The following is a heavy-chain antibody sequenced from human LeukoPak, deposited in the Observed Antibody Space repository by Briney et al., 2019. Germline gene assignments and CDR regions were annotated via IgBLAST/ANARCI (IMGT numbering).Heavy chain of an antibody. CDR3: ARGIEEWLYLYY. CDR2: MNRDGSEK. J-gene: IGHJ4*02. CDR1: GFTFAPYW. Sequence: GGSLRLSCAASGFTFAPYWMTWVRQAPGKRLEYVATMNRDGSEKYYVDSVKGRFTISRDNSKNSLYLQMDSLRAEDTAVYYCARGIEEWLYLYYWGQGALVTVAS. D-gene: IGHD3-3*01. V-gene: IGHV3-7*04.